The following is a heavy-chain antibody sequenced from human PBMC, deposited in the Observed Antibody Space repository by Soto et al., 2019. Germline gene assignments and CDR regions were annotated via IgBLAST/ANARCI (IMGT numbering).Heavy chain of an antibody. CDR2: ISSGGVTI. Sequence: QVQLVESGGGLVKPGGSLRLSCAASGFTFSDYDMSWIRQAPEKGLEWVSYISSGGVTIYYADSVRGQFTISRDNAKNSLYQQMNSLRAEDTAVYYCAREQVYRYSSWGQGNLVIVCS. V-gene: IGHV3-11*01. J-gene: IGHJ5*02. CDR1: GFTFSDYD. CDR3: AREQVYRYSS. D-gene: IGHD5-18*01.